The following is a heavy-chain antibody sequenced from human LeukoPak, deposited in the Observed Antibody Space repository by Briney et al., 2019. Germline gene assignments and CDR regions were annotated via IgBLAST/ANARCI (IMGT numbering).Heavy chain of an antibody. V-gene: IGHV3-7*03. CDR3: AKDSPNDAFDI. D-gene: IGHD2-15*01. J-gene: IGHJ3*02. CDR2: IKEDESEK. Sequence: GGSLRLSCAASGFTFRNYWMSWVRQAPGKGLEWVANIKEDESEKYYVGSVKGRFTISRDNSKNTLYLQMNSLRAEDTAVYYCAKDSPNDAFDIWGQGTMVTVSS. CDR1: GFTFRNYW.